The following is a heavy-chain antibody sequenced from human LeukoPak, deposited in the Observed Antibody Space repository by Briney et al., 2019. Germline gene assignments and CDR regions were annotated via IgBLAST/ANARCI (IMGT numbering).Heavy chain of an antibody. CDR2: IFYSGST. V-gene: IGHV4-59*11. J-gene: IGHJ3*02. CDR3: ARDGAVDILTGYGAFDI. CDR1: GGSISSHY. Sequence: SETLSLTCTVSGGSISSHYWSWIRQPPGKGLEWIGYIFYSGSTNYSPSLKSRVTISVDTSKNQFSLKLNSVTAADTAVYYCARDGAVDILTGYGAFDIWGQGTMVTVSS. D-gene: IGHD3-9*01.